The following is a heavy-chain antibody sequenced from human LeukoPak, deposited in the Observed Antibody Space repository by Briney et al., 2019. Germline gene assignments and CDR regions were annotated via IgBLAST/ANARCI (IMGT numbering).Heavy chain of an antibody. CDR1: GFTFSTYA. J-gene: IGHJ4*02. Sequence: GGSLRLSCAASGFTFSTYAMHWVRQAPGKGLEWVPLISSGGTDEYYADSVKGRFTISRDNSKNTLYLQLNSLRAEDTAVYYCARDSTYYYDSGSSGPHYFDNWGQGTLVTVSS. CDR2: ISSGGTDE. CDR3: ARDSTYYYDSGSSGPHYFDN. D-gene: IGHD3-10*01. V-gene: IGHV3-30*01.